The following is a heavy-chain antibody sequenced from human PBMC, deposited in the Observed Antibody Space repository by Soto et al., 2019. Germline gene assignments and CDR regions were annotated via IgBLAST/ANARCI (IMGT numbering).Heavy chain of an antibody. Sequence: PSETLSLTCTVSGGSISSGDYYWSWIRQPPGKGLEWIGYIYYSGSTYYNPSLKSRVTISVDTSKNQFSLKLSSVTAADTAVYYCASQSYFGPLGYFDYWGQGTLVTVSS. V-gene: IGHV4-30-4*01. CDR3: ASQSYFGPLGYFDY. J-gene: IGHJ4*02. CDR2: IYYSGST. CDR1: GGSISSGDYY. D-gene: IGHD1-26*01.